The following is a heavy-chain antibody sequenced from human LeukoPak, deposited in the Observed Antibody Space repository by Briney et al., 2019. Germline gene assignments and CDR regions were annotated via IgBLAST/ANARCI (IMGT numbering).Heavy chain of an antibody. D-gene: IGHD6-19*01. CDR2: IKQDGSEK. J-gene: IGHJ5*02. CDR1: GFTFSSYW. V-gene: IGHV3-7*01. Sequence: GGSLRLSCAASGFTFSSYWMSWVRQAPGKGLEWVANIKQDGSEKYYVDSVKGRFTISRDNAKNSLYLQMNSLRAEDTAVYYCAKAVTTSGWYSWFDPWGQGTLVTVSS. CDR3: AKAVTTSGWYSWFDP.